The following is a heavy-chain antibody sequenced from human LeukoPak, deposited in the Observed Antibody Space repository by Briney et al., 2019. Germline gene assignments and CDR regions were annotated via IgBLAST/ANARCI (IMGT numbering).Heavy chain of an antibody. CDR2: INPSGGST. Sequence: GASVKVSCKASGYTFTSYYMHWVRQAPGQGLEWMGIINPSGGSTSYAQKFQGRATMTRDTSTSTVYMELSSLRSEDTAVYYCARIMVGWVQLWGDAFDIWGQGTMVTVSS. CDR3: ARIMVGWVQLWGDAFDI. D-gene: IGHD5-18*01. CDR1: GYTFTSYY. V-gene: IGHV1-46*01. J-gene: IGHJ3*02.